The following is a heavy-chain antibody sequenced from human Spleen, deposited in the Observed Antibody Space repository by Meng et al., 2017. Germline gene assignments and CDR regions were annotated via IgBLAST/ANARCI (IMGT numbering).Heavy chain of an antibody. D-gene: IGHD3-16*01. J-gene: IGHJ5*02. CDR3: AKGVRGGVSSQSNWFDP. Sequence: ASVKVSCKASGYTFTAYYIHWVRQAPGQGLEWMGHIKPNSGDTLFAQKFQDRVSMTRDTSINTAYVELSRLRSDDTAVYYCAKGVRGGVSSQSNWFDPWGQGTLVTVSS. V-gene: IGHV1-2*06. CDR2: IKPNSGDT. CDR1: GYTFTAYY.